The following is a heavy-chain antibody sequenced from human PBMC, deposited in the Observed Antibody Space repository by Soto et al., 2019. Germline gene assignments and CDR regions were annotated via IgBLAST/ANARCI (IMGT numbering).Heavy chain of an antibody. CDR2: INDVGSGT. V-gene: IGHV3-74*01. J-gene: IGHJ4*02. D-gene: IGHD1-1*01. CDR1: GFTFSTYW. Sequence: EVQLVESGGGLVQPGGSLRLSCAASGFTFSTYWMHWVRQAPGKGLVWVARINDVGSGTIYADSVKGRFTISRDNAKNTLYLQKNNLRAEDTAVYYCARDQTMPGPTTFDYCGQGTLVTVSS. CDR3: ARDQTMPGPTTFDY.